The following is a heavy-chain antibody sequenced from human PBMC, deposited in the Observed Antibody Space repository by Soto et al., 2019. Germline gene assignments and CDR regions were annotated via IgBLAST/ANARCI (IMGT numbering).Heavy chain of an antibody. CDR1: GYTFTTYD. V-gene: IGHV1-8*01. CDR3: ARGVDAGVDV. J-gene: IGHJ6*02. CDR2: MSPNSGAT. Sequence: QVQLVQSGAEVTKPGASVKVSCKASGYTFTTYDINWVRQATGQGLEWLGWMSPNSGATGYAQKFQGRVTMTRDPAMTTAYMELSKLRSEDTAMYYCARGVDAGVDVWGQGTTVTVSS. D-gene: IGHD1-1*01.